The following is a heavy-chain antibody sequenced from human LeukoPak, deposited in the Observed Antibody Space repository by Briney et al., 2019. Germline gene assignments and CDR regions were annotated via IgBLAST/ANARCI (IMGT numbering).Heavy chain of an antibody. J-gene: IGHJ4*02. D-gene: IGHD1-1*01. Sequence: GRSLRLSCAASGFIFSNDAMHWVRQAPGKGLEWVAFIWFDGRNKHYADSVKGRFTISRDNSEDTLYLQMNSLRAEDTAVYYCVRDPSGSGFAFDSWGQGALVTVSS. CDR1: GFIFSNDA. V-gene: IGHV3-33*01. CDR2: IWFDGRNK. CDR3: VRDPSGSGFAFDS.